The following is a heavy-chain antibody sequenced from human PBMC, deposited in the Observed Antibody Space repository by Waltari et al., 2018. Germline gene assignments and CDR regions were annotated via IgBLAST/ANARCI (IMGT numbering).Heavy chain of an antibody. J-gene: IGHJ4*02. CDR3: ARGTWIQLFDY. CDR1: GFTFSSYW. CDR2: INSDGRRT. D-gene: IGHD5-18*01. Sequence: EVQLVESGGGLVQPGESLRLSCAASGFTFSSYWMHWVRQAPGKGLVWVARINSDGRRTSHVDSVKGRFTISRDNANSTLYLQMNSLRAEDTGVYYCARGTWIQLFDYWGQGTLVTVSS. V-gene: IGHV3-74*01.